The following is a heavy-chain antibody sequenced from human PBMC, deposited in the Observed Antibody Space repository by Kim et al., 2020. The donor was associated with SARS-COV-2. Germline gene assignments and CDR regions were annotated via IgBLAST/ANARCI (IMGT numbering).Heavy chain of an antibody. CDR3: AKVGVRGVISY. CDR2: IFYSGST. V-gene: IGHV4-39*01. Sequence: SETLSLTCTVSGGSINTRSYYWGWIRQPPGKGLEWIGSIFYSGSTYYNPSLKSRVTISVDTSKNQFSLQLSSVTAADTAVYYCAKVGVRGVISYWGQGTLVTVSS. CDR1: GGSINTRSYY. J-gene: IGHJ4*02. D-gene: IGHD3-10*01.